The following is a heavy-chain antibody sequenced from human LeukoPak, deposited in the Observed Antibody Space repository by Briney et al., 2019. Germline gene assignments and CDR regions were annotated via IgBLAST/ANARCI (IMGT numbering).Heavy chain of an antibody. D-gene: IGHD6-19*01. CDR2: IYYSGST. J-gene: IGHJ6*02. CDR1: GGSISSYY. V-gene: IGHV4-59*08. Sequence: SETLSLTCTVSGGSISSYYWSWIRQPPGKGLEWIGYIYYSGSTNYNPSLKSRVTISVDTSKNQFSLKLSSVTAADTAVYYCARHPIAVAGTPYYYYGMDVWCQGTTVTVSS. CDR3: ARHPIAVAGTPYYYYGMDV.